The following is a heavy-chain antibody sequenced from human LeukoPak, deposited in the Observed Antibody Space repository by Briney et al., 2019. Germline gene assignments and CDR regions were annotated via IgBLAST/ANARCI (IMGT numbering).Heavy chain of an antibody. CDR1: GFTFSSYG. Sequence: PGGSLRLSCAASGFTFSSYGMHWVRQAPGKGLEWVAFIRYDGSNKYYADSVKGRFTTSRDNSKNTLYLQMNSLRAEDTAVYYCASQSSRIVVFYAFDIWGQGTMVTVSS. J-gene: IGHJ3*02. CDR2: IRYDGSNK. V-gene: IGHV3-30*02. CDR3: ASQSSRIVVFYAFDI. D-gene: IGHD3-22*01.